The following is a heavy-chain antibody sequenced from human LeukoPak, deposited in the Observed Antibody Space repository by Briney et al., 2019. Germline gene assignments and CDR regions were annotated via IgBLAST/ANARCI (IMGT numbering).Heavy chain of an antibody. J-gene: IGHJ4*02. V-gene: IGHV3-30*18. D-gene: IGHD3/OR15-3a*01. CDR2: IRYDGRHT. CDR1: GFTFSSYD. CDR3: AKSFWTGTTGGCINY. Sequence: GGSLRLSCGASGFTFSSYDMHWVRRAPGKGLEWVAGIRYDGRHTYHADSVKGRFTISRDNSKNILYVQMNSLRVEDTALYYCAKSFWTGTTGGCINYWGQGTLVTVSS.